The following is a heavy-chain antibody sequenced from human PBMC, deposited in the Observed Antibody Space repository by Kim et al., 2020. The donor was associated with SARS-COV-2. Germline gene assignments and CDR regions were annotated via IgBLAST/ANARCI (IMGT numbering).Heavy chain of an antibody. J-gene: IGHJ4*02. CDR3: AKENFMGVVVPASH. Sequence: ADAVKGRFTISRDNSKNTVYLQMNSLRAEDTAVYYCAKENFMGVVVPASHWGQGTLVTVSS. V-gene: IGHV3-23*01. D-gene: IGHD2-2*01.